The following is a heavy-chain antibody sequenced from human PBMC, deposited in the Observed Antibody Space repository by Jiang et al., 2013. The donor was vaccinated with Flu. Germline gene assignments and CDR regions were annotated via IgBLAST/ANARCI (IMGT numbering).Heavy chain of an antibody. D-gene: IGHD2-15*01. Sequence: AASGFTFSSYSMNWVRQAPGKGLEWVSYISSSSSTIYYADSVKGRFTISRDNAKNSLYLQMNSLRAEDTAVYYCAGGGTELLYWGQGTLVTVSS. V-gene: IGHV3-48*01. J-gene: IGHJ4*02. CDR3: AGGGTELLY. CDR1: GFTFSSYS. CDR2: ISSSSSTI.